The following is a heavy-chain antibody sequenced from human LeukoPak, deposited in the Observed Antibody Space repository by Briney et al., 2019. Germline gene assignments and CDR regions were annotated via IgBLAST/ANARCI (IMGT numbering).Heavy chain of an antibody. CDR2: IHNSGSP. D-gene: IGHD6-19*01. CDR1: GASITTYC. CDR3: ARDLGNVGWLIDY. J-gene: IGHJ4*02. Sequence: SETLSLTCSVSGASITTYCWSWIRQSARKGLEWIGRIHNSGSPHYNPSLTGRVTMSLDTPKNQFSLKLTSVTAADTAVYYCARDLGNVGWLIDYWGQGTRVTVSS. V-gene: IGHV4-4*07.